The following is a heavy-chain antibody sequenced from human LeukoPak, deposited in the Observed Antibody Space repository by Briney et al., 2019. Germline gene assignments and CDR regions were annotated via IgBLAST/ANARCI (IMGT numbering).Heavy chain of an antibody. J-gene: IGHJ4*02. CDR2: ISGSGGST. CDR1: GFTFSSYG. Sequence: PGGSLRLSCAASGFTFSSYGMSWVRQAPGKGLEWVSAISGSGGSTYFADSVKGRFTISRDNSKNTLYLQMNSLRAEDTAVYYCAKRDDSSGYYLRYFDYWGQGTLVTVSS. V-gene: IGHV3-23*01. D-gene: IGHD3-22*01. CDR3: AKRDDSSGYYLRYFDY.